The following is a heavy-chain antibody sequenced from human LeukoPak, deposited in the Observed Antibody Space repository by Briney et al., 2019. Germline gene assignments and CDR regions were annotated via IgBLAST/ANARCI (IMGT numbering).Heavy chain of an antibody. CDR2: MNSNSGNT. CDR1: RYSITSYD. D-gene: IGHD3-10*01. J-gene: IGHJ6*02. CDR3: ARGGTLVRGVAILYGMDV. Sequence: ASVMVSCRDSRYSITSYDIKWVRQAAGQGREWVGWMNSNSGNTGYASKFKGRVTLTRDTSINTAYMEVNSLTSEATAVYYCARGGTLVRGVAILYGMDVWGQGTTVTVSS. V-gene: IGHV1-8*01.